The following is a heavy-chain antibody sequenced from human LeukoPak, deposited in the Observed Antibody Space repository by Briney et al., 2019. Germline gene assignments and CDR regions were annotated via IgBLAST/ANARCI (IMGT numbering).Heavy chain of an antibody. D-gene: IGHD5-24*01. CDR2: ISGSGGST. Sequence: QSGGSLRLSCAASGFTFSSYAMSWVRQAPGKGLEWVSAISGSGGSTYYADSVKGRFTISRDNSKNTLYLQMNSLRAEDTAVYYCARDPRRDGYNFAFDIWGQGTMVTVSS. CDR3: ARDPRRDGYNFAFDI. J-gene: IGHJ3*02. V-gene: IGHV3-23*01. CDR1: GFTFSSYA.